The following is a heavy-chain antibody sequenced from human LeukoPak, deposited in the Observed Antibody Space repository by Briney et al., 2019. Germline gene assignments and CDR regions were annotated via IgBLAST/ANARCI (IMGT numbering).Heavy chain of an antibody. J-gene: IGHJ5*02. CDR2: ISGRGDST. Sequence: GGSLRLSRAASGFTFTIYAMRWVRQAAGKGREWVSGISGRGDSTNYAASVTGRFTISRDNSKNTLYLQINSLRAEDTAVYYCAKESSGWYEGWFDPWGQGTLVTVSS. CDR1: GFTFTIYA. CDR3: AKESSGWYEGWFDP. D-gene: IGHD6-19*01. V-gene: IGHV3-23*01.